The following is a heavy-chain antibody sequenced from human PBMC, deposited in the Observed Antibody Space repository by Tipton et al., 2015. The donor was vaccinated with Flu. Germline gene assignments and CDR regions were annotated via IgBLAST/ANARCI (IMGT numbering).Heavy chain of an antibody. CDR2: NIPIFGTA. V-gene: IGHV1-69*01. Sequence: QVQLVQSGAEVQKPGSSVKVSCKASGGTFRSYAISWVRQAPGQGLEWMGGNIPIFGTANYAKKFQGRVTITADESTSTAYMELSSLRSEDTAVYYCASRYGSGSYYHDYWGQGTLVTVSS. CDR3: ASRYGSGSYYHDY. CDR1: GGTFRSYA. D-gene: IGHD3-10*01. J-gene: IGHJ4*02.